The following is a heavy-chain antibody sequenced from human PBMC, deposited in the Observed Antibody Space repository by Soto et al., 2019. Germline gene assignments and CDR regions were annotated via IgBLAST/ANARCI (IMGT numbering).Heavy chain of an antibody. CDR2: IYYSGST. CDR1: GGSISSYY. D-gene: IGHD3-22*01. CDR3: ARGREYYDSSRGYYFDY. Sequence: QVQLQESGPGLVKPSETLSLTCTVSGGSISSYYWSWIRQPPGKGLEWIGYIYYSGSTNYNPSLKSRVTISVDTSKNQCSLKLSSVTSADTAVYYCARGREYYDSSRGYYFDYWGQGTLVTVSS. J-gene: IGHJ4*02. V-gene: IGHV4-59*01.